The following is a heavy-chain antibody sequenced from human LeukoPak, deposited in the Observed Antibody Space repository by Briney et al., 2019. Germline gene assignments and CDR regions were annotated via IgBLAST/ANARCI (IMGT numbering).Heavy chain of an antibody. J-gene: IGHJ6*02. CDR2: INHSGST. CDR1: GGSFSGYY. CDR3: ARGTVDIVVVPAASPPPRSYYYGMDV. V-gene: IGHV4-34*01. D-gene: IGHD2-2*03. Sequence: PSETLSLTCAVYGGSFSGYYWSWIRQPPGKGLEWIGEINHSGSTNYNPSLKSRVTISVDMSKNQFSLKLSSVTAADTAVYYCARGTVDIVVVPAASPPPRSYYYGMDVWGQGTTVTVSS.